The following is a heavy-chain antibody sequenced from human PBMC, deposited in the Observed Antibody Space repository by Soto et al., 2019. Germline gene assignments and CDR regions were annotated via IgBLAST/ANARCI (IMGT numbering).Heavy chain of an antibody. CDR1: GYTFTSYA. V-gene: IGHV1-3*01. Sequence: ASVKVSCKASGYTFTSYAMHLVRQAPGQRLEWMGWINAGNGNTKYSQKFQGRVTMTTDTSTSTAYMELSSLRSEDTAVYYCARDGDWTLGPDWVQGTLVTVS. D-gene: IGHD2-21*01. CDR2: INAGNGNT. J-gene: IGHJ4*02. CDR3: ARDGDWTLGPD.